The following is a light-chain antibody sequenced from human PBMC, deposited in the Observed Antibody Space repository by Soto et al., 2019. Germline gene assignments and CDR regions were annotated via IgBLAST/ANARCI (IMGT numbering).Light chain of an antibody. J-gene: IGKJ1*01. CDR3: QQYKSWLT. CDR2: DAS. CDR1: QSVSSN. Sequence: EIVMTQSPATLSVSPGERATLSCRASQSVSSNLAWYQQKPGQAPRLLIYDASTRATGIPARFSGGGSGTDFTLIISRLQSEDFAIYYCQQYKSWLTFGQGTKVDIK. V-gene: IGKV3-15*01.